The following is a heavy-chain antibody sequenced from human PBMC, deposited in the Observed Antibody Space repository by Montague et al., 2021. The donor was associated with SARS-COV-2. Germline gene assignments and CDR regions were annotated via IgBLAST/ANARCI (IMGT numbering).Heavy chain of an antibody. CDR2: ISGSGGST. D-gene: IGHD3-3*01. CDR3: AKDQFVYDFWSGYGTIDY. CDR1: GFTFSSYA. V-gene: IGHV3-23*01. J-gene: IGHJ4*02. Sequence: SLRLSCAASGFTFSSYAMSWVRQAPGKGLEWVSAISGSGGSTYYADPVKGRFTTSRDNSKNTLYLQMNSLRAEDTAVYYCAKDQFVYDFWSGYGTIDYWGQGTLVTVSS.